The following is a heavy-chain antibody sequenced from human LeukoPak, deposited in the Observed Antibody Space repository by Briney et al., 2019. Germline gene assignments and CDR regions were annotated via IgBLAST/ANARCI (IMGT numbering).Heavy chain of an antibody. CDR1: GFTFSSYS. CDR2: ISQSSDRI. V-gene: IGHV3-48*04. Sequence: GGSLRLSCAASGFTFSSYSMNWVRQAPGKGLEWVSYISQSSDRIYHADSVKGRFTISRDNAKNSLYLQMDSLRVEDTAVYYCARDLLNDQGSSYFFDQWGQGTLVTVAS. D-gene: IGHD2-2*01. J-gene: IGHJ4*02. CDR3: ARDLLNDQGSSYFFDQ.